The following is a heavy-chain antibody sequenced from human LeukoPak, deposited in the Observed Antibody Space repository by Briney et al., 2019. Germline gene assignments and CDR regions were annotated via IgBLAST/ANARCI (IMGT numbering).Heavy chain of an antibody. D-gene: IGHD1-26*01. V-gene: IGHV3-23*01. J-gene: IGHJ4*02. CDR2: ITGSGDTT. CDR3: AKSMTGSYCGSRDS. Sequence: GGSLRFSCAASGFTFANYAMSWVRQAPGKGLEWVSVITGSGDTTYYADSVKGRFTISRDNSKNTLCLQMNSLRAEDTAVYYCAKSMTGSYCGSRDSWGQGTLVTVSS. CDR1: GFTFANYA.